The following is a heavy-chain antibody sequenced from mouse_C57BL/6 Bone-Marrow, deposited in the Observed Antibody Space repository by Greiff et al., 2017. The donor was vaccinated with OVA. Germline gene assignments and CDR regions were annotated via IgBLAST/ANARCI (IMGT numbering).Heavy chain of an antibody. J-gene: IGHJ1*03. CDR1: GFTFSDYY. CDR3: ARHGGFTTVDRYFDV. D-gene: IGHD1-1*01. Sequence: EVKVVESGGGLVQPGGSLKLSCAASGFTFSDYYMYWVRQTPEKRLEWVAYISNGGGSTYYPDTVKGRFPISRDNAKNTLYLQMSRLKSEDTAMYYCARHGGFTTVDRYFDVWGTGTTVTVSS. V-gene: IGHV5-12*01. CDR2: ISNGGGST.